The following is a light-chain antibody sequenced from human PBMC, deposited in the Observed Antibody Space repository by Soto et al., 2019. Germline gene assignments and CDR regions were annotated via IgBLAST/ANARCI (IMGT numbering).Light chain of an antibody. CDR1: QSVSYY. Sequence: IELAQSPSTLSLSPRESATHSCGASQSVSYYLAWYQQKPGQVPRLLIYGASTRATGVPARFSGSGSGTVFTLLISSLQSEDIAVYYCQQYNEWPLTFAGGAKVDIK. CDR3: QQYNEWPLT. J-gene: IGKJ4*01. CDR2: GAS. V-gene: IGKV3-15*01.